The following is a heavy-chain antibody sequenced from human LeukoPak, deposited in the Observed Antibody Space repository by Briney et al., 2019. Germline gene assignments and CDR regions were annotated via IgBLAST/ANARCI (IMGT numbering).Heavy chain of an antibody. CDR3: ARDGFSSGYPYDAFYI. CDR1: GFTVSSNY. J-gene: IGHJ3*02. CDR2: IYSGGST. D-gene: IGHD3-22*01. V-gene: IGHV3-53*01. Sequence: GGSLRLSCAASGFTVSSNYMSWVRQAPGKGLEWVSVIYSGGSTYYADSVKGRFTISRDNSKNTLYLQMNSLRAEDTAVYYCARDGFSSGYPYDAFYIWGQGTMVTVSS.